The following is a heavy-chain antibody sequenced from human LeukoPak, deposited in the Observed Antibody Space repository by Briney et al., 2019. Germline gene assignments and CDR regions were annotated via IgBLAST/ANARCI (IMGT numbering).Heavy chain of an antibody. V-gene: IGHV1-3*01. CDR3: ANPRYDSSGYYYVD. J-gene: IGHJ4*02. CDR1: GYTFTGYY. D-gene: IGHD3-22*01. Sequence: ASVKVSCKDSGYTFTGYYVHWVRQAPGQRLDWMGWINGGSGNTKYSPEFQGRVTITRDTSASTGYMELSSLRSEDTAVYYCANPRYDSSGYYYVDWGQGTLVTVSS. CDR2: INGGSGNT.